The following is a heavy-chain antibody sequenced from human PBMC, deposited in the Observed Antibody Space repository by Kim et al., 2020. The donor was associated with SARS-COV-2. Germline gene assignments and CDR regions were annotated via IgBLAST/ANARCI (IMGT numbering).Heavy chain of an antibody. V-gene: IGHV4-59*01. CDR1: GGSISSYY. CDR2: IYYSGST. Sequence: SETLSLTCTVSGGSISSYYWSWIRQPPGKGLEWIGYIYYSGSTNYNPSLKSRVTISVDTSKNQFSLKLSSVTAADTAVYYCARSDKTSYYYFDYWGQGTLVTVSS. D-gene: IGHD3-10*01. CDR3: ARSDKTSYYYFDY. J-gene: IGHJ4*02.